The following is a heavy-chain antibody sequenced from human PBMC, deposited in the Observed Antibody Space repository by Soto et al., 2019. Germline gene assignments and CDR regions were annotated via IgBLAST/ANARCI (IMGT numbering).Heavy chain of an antibody. V-gene: IGHV4-34*01. Sequence: PSETLSLTCAVYGGSFSGYYWSWIRQPPGKGLEWIGEINHSGSTNYNPSLKSRVTISVDTSKNQFSLKLSSVTAADTAVYYCARRRITIFGVPTRNWFDPWGQGTLVTVSS. J-gene: IGHJ5*02. D-gene: IGHD3-3*01. CDR1: GGSFSGYY. CDR3: ARRRITIFGVPTRNWFDP. CDR2: INHSGST.